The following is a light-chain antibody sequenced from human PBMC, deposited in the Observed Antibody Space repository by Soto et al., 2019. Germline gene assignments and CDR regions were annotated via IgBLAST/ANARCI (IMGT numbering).Light chain of an antibody. J-gene: IGKJ1*01. CDR3: QQYGSAPT. Sequence: EIVLTQSPGTLSLSPGERATLSCRSSQSVSSSYLAWYQQKPGQAPRLLIYDVSSRATGSTDRFSGSGSGTDFTLTSSRLEPEDFAVYYCQQYGSAPTFGQGTKVEIK. CDR2: DVS. V-gene: IGKV3-20*01. CDR1: QSVSSSY.